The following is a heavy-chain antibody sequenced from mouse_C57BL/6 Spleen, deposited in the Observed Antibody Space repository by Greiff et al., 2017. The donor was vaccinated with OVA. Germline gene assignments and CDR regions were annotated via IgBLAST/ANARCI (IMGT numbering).Heavy chain of an antibody. CDR2: IYPSDSDT. Sequence: QVQLQQPGAELVRPGSSVKLSCKASGYTFTSYWMDWVKQRPGQGLEWIGNIYPSDSDTHYNPKFKDKATLTVDTSSSTTYMQLSSLTSEDSAVYYCSRYCNDAMDYWGQGTSVTVSS. CDR1: GYTFTSYW. CDR3: SRYCNDAMDY. V-gene: IGHV1-61*01. J-gene: IGHJ4*01.